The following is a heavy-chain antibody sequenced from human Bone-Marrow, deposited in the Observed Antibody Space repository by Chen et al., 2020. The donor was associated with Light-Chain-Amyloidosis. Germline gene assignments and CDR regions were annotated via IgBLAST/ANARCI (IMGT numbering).Heavy chain of an antibody. CDR3: ARDETPIFGVVTYNWFDP. D-gene: IGHD3-3*01. CDR1: GGTFNSYG. J-gene: IGHJ5*02. V-gene: IGHV1-69*01. Sequence: QVQLVQSGAEVKKPGSSVKVSCRASGGTFNSYGVSWIRQAPGQGLEWMGWIIPMFGRAHYAQKFQGRVTMTADESTNTAYMELSRLGSEDTAVYYCARDETPIFGVVTYNWFDPWGQGTLDTVSS. CDR2: IIPMFGRA.